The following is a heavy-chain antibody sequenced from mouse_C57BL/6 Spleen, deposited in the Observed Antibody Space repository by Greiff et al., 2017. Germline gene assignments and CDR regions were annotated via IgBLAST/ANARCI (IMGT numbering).Heavy chain of an antibody. CDR2: IDPSDSYT. D-gene: IGHD2-4*01. CDR1: GYTFTSYW. J-gene: IGHJ4*01. V-gene: IGHV1-69*01. CDR3: SMIHYAMDY. Sequence: VQLQQPGAELVMPGASVKLSCKASGYTFTSYWMHWVKQRPGQGLEWIGEIDPSDSYTNYNQKFKGKSTVTVAKSSSTAYMQLSSLTSEDSSVYYCSMIHYAMDYWGQGTSVTVSS.